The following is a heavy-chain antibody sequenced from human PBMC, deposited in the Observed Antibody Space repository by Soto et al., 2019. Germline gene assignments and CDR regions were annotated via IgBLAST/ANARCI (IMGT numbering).Heavy chain of an antibody. CDR3: ARDSNYYGSRPMDV. Sequence: PSETLSLTCTVSGGSISSGGYYWSWIRQHPGKGLEWIGYIYYSGSTYYNPSLKSRVTISVDTSKNQFSLKLSSVTAADTAVYYCARDSNYYGSRPMDVWGQGTTVTVSS. CDR2: IYYSGST. CDR1: GGSISSGGYY. V-gene: IGHV4-31*03. J-gene: IGHJ6*02. D-gene: IGHD3-10*01.